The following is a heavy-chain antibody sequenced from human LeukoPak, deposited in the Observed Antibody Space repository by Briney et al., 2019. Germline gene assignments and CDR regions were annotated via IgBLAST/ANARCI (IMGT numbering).Heavy chain of an antibody. D-gene: IGHD6-19*01. Sequence: KPSETLSLTCTVSGGSISSSSYYWGWIRQPPGKGLEWIGSIYYSGSTYYNPSLKSRVTISVDTSKNQFSLKLSSVTAADTAVYYRARLPGIAVAGPEFDYWGQGTLVTVSS. V-gene: IGHV4-39*01. J-gene: IGHJ4*02. CDR2: IYYSGST. CDR1: GGSISSSSYY. CDR3: ARLPGIAVAGPEFDY.